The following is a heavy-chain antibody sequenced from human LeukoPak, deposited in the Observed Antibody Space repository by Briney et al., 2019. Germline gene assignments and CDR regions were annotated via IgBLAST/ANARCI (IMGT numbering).Heavy chain of an antibody. CDR1: GFTFSSYA. Sequence: PGRSLRLSCAASGFTFSSYATHWVRQAPGKGLEWVAVISYDGSKKYYADSVKGRFTISRDNSKNTLYLQMNSLRAEDTAVYYCARAMVAYFFDYWGQGTLVTVSS. D-gene: IGHD2-15*01. J-gene: IGHJ4*02. CDR2: ISYDGSKK. CDR3: ARAMVAYFFDY. V-gene: IGHV3-30*04.